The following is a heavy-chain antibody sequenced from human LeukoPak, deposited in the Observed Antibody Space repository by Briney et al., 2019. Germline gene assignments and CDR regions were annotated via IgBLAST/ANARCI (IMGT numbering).Heavy chain of an antibody. D-gene: IGHD4-17*01. CDR3: ARDYGDYAAFGI. CDR1: GGSISSGGYY. CDR2: IYYSGST. Sequence: KASQTLSLTCTVSGGSISSGGYYWSWIRQHPGKGLEWIGYIYYSGSTYYNPSLKSRVTTSVDTSKNQFSLKLSSVTAADTAVYYCARDYGDYAAFGIWGQGTMVTVSS. J-gene: IGHJ3*02. V-gene: IGHV4-31*03.